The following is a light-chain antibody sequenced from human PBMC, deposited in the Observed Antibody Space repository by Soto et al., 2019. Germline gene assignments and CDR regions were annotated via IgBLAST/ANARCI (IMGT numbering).Light chain of an antibody. J-gene: IGKJ1*01. CDR2: GAS. Sequence: EIVLTQSPGTLSLSPGERATLSCRPSQSVSSAYLAWYQQKPGQAPRLLIYGASSRATGIPDRFSGSGSGTDFTLTISRLGPEDFAVYYCQQYVNSPQSPKTFGQGTKVDIK. CDR1: QSVSSAY. V-gene: IGKV3-20*01. CDR3: QQYVNSPQSPKT.